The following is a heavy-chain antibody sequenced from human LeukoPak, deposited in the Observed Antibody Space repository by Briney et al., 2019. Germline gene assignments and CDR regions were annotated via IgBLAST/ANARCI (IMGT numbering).Heavy chain of an antibody. CDR1: GYTFTSYD. J-gene: IGHJ4*02. CDR2: MNPNSGNT. CDR3: ARRGSSWYDFDY. Sequence: GASVKVSCKASGYTFTSYDINWVRQATGQGLEWMGWMNPNSGNTGYAQKFQGRVTMTRNTSISTAYMELSSLRSEDTAVYYCARRGSSWYDFDYWGQGTLVTVSS. D-gene: IGHD6-13*01. V-gene: IGHV1-8*01.